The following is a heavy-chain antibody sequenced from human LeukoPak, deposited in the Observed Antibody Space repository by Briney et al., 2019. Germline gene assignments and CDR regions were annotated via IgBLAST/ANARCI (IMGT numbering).Heavy chain of an antibody. CDR2: INWNGGST. CDR1: GFTFDDYG. D-gene: IGHD3-22*01. V-gene: IGHV3-20*04. Sequence: GGSLRHSCSAPGFTFDDYGIGWGRQAPGKGLEWVSGINWNGGSTVYADSVKGRFTISRDNAKNYLYLQMNSLRAEDTALYYCARGYYYDSSGYYYGHAYWGQGTLVTVSS. J-gene: IGHJ4*02. CDR3: ARGYYYDSSGYYYGHAY.